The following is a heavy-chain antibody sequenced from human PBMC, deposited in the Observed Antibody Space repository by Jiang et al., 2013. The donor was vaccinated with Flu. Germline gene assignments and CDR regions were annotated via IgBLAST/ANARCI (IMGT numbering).Heavy chain of an antibody. J-gene: IGHJ4*02. V-gene: IGHV3-9*01. CDR1: GFTFDDYA. Sequence: QLLESGGGLVQPGRSLRLSCAASGFTFDDYAMHWVRQAPGKGLEWVSGISWNSGSIGYADSVKGRFTISRDNAKNSLYPQMNSLRAEDTALYYCAKDSGYDLRQGYWYWGQGTLVTVSS. CDR2: ISWNSGSI. CDR3: AKDSGYDLRQGYWY. D-gene: IGHD5-12*01.